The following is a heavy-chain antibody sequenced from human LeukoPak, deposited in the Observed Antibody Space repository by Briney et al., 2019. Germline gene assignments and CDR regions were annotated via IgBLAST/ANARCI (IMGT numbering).Heavy chain of an antibody. CDR2: IIPILGIA. Sequence: SVRVSCKASGGTFSSYAISWVRQAPGQGLEWMGRIIPILGIANYAQKFQGRVTITADKSTSTAYMELSSLRSEDTAVYYCARAVVSYNWFDPWGQGTLVTVSS. CDR1: GGTFSSYA. CDR3: ARAVVSYNWFDP. D-gene: IGHD3-22*01. J-gene: IGHJ5*02. V-gene: IGHV1-69*04.